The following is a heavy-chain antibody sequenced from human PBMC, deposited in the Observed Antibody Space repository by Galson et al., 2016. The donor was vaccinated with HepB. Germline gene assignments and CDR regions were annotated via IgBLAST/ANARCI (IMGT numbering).Heavy chain of an antibody. D-gene: IGHD3-10*01. J-gene: IGHJ5*02. V-gene: IGHV3-30*18. CDR2: TSYDGTKR. CDR3: AKDEYTIGWGPPWFDP. CDR1: GLSFRSYG. Sequence: SLRLSCAASGLSFRSYGMHWVRQAPGKGLEWVAVTSYDGTKRSYGDSVRGRFTISRDNSKNTLYLEMNSPRAEDTAVYYCAKDEYTIGWGPPWFDPWGQGTLVTVSS.